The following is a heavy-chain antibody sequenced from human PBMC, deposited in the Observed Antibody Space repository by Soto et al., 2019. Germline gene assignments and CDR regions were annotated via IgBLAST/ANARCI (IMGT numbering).Heavy chain of an antibody. D-gene: IGHD6-19*01. Sequence: GESLKISCKGSGYSFTSYWIGWVRQRPGKGLEWMGIIYPGDSDTRYSPSFQGQVTISADKSISTAYLQWSSLKASDTAMYYCASLRIAVAGTFGFDHWGQGTLVTVSS. V-gene: IGHV5-51*01. CDR2: IYPGDSDT. J-gene: IGHJ5*02. CDR1: GYSFTSYW. CDR3: ASLRIAVAGTFGFDH.